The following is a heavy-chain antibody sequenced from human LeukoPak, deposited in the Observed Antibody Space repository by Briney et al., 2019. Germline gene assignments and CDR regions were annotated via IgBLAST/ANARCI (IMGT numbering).Heavy chain of an antibody. D-gene: IGHD3-22*01. CDR1: GGTFSSYA. CDR2: VIPIFGTA. CDR3: AREGSSGYYYFDY. J-gene: IGHJ4*02. V-gene: IGHV1-69*01. Sequence: SVKVSCKASGGTFSSYAISWVRQAPGQGLEWMGGVIPIFGTANYAQKFQGRVTITADESTSTAYMELSSLRSEDTAVYYCAREGSSGYYYFDYWGQGTLVTVSS.